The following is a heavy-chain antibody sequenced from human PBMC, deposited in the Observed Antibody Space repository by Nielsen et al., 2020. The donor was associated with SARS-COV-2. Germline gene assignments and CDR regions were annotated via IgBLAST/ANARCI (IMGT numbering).Heavy chain of an antibody. Sequence: WVRQAPGQGLEWMGRIIPILGIANYAQKFQGRVTITADKSTSTAYMELSSLRSEDTAAYYCARGGVDYYDSSGYYSVYAFDIWGQGTMVTVSS. J-gene: IGHJ3*02. CDR3: ARGGVDYYDSSGYYSVYAFDI. D-gene: IGHD3-22*01. V-gene: IGHV1-69*04. CDR2: IIPILGIA.